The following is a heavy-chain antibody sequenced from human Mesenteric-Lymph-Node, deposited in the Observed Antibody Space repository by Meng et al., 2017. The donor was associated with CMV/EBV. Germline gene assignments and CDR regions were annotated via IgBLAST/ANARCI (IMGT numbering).Heavy chain of an antibody. J-gene: IGHJ4*02. CDR1: GFTFSSYE. CDR2: ISSSGSTI. CDR3: ARDTDTAMVRSGFRPGIDY. V-gene: IGHV3-48*03. D-gene: IGHD5-18*01. Sequence: GESLKISCAASGFTFSSYEMNWVRQAPGKGLEWVSYISSSGSTIYYADSVKGRFTISRDNAKNSLYLQMNSLRAEDTAVYYCARDTDTAMVRSGFRPGIDYWGQGTLVTVSS.